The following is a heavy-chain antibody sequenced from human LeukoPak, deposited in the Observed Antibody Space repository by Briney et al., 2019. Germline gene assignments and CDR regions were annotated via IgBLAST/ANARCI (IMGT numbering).Heavy chain of an antibody. Sequence: ASVKVSCKASGYSFTGYYIHWVRQAPGQGLEWMGWINPNSGGTNCAQKFQGTVTMTRDTSITTAYMELSRLTSDDTAVYYCARAVVIFQRGAFDIWGQGTVATVSS. CDR2: INPNSGGT. CDR1: GYSFTGYY. D-gene: IGHD3-22*01. V-gene: IGHV1-2*02. CDR3: ARAVVIFQRGAFDI. J-gene: IGHJ3*02.